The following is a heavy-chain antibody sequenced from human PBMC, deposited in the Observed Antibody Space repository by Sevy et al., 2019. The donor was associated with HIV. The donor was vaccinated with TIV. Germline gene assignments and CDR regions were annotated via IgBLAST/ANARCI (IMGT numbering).Heavy chain of an antibody. CDR2: ISSSSSYI. D-gene: IGHD2-15*01. CDR1: GFTFSSYS. V-gene: IGHV3-21*01. J-gene: IGHJ3*02. CDR3: ARDLYCSGGSCYFWGAFDI. Sequence: GGSLRLSCAASGFTFSSYSMNWVRQAPGKGLEWVSSISSSSSYIYYANSVKGRFTISRDNAKNSLYLQMNSQRAEDTAVYYCARDLYCSGGSCYFWGAFDIWGQGTMVTVSS.